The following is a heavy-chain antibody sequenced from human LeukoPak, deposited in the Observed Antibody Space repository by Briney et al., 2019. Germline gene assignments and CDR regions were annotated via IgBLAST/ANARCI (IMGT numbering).Heavy chain of an antibody. CDR1: GFTFSSYA. CDR3: ARAWAAAGN. CDR2: ISSNGGST. J-gene: IGHJ4*02. V-gene: IGHV3-64*01. Sequence: GGSLRLSCAASGFTFSSYAMHWVRRAPGKGLEYVSAISSNGGSTYYANSVKGRFTISRDNSKNTLYLQMGSLRAEDMAVYYCARAWAAAGNWGQGTLVTVSS. D-gene: IGHD6-13*01.